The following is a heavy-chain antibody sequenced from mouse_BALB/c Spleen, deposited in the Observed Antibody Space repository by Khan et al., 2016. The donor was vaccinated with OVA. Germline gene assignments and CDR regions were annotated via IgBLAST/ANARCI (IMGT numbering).Heavy chain of an antibody. CDR1: GYTFTTYW. V-gene: IGHV1-7*01. CDR2: INPTSGYT. J-gene: IGHJ2*01. D-gene: IGHD3-2*01. CDR3: ARDRIDY. Sequence: QVQLKQSGAELAKPGASVTMSCKASGYTFTTYWMHWVKQRPGQGLEWLGYINPTSGYTDYNQKFKDKATLTADKSSSTAYMQLSSLTSDDSAVYYCARDRIDYWGQGTTLTVSS.